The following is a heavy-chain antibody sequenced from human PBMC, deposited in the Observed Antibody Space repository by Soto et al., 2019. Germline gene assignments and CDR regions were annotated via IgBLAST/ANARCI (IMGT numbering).Heavy chain of an antibody. D-gene: IGHD2-2*01. CDR3: AREGYCSSTSCHRVYSSSWFEFDY. CDR2: ISHSGTS. Sequence: SETLSLTCTVSGYSISSGYYWSWIRQTPGKGLEWIGSISHSGTSFYNPSLRSRVTISMDTSNNHFSLKLNSLTATDTAVYYCAREGYCSSTSCHRVYSSSWFEFDYWGQGTLVSVSS. V-gene: IGHV4-38-2*02. CDR1: GYSISSGYY. J-gene: IGHJ4*02.